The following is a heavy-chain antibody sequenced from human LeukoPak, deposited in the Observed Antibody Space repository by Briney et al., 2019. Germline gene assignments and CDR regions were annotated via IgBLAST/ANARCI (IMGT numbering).Heavy chain of an antibody. Sequence: GGSLRLSCAASGFTFSRYWMSWVRLAPGKGLEWVANIKQDGSEAYYVDSVKGRFTISRDNAKNSPYLQMNSLRAEDTAVYYCARARNYYGSGSYSGDYWGQGTLVTVSS. J-gene: IGHJ4*02. D-gene: IGHD3-10*01. CDR2: IKQDGSEA. V-gene: IGHV3-7*01. CDR3: ARARNYYGSGSYSGDY. CDR1: GFTFSRYW.